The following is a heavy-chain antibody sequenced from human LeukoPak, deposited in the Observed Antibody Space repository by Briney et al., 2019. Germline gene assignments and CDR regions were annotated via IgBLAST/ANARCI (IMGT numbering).Heavy chain of an antibody. Sequence: GASVKVSCKASGYTFTGYYMHWVRRAPGQGLEWMGWINPNSGGTNYAQKFQGRVTMTRDTSISTAYMELSRLRSDDTAVYYCARDSGDTYYFDYWGQGTLVTVSS. D-gene: IGHD2-15*01. CDR3: ARDSGDTYYFDY. CDR2: INPNSGGT. J-gene: IGHJ4*02. CDR1: GYTFTGYY. V-gene: IGHV1-2*02.